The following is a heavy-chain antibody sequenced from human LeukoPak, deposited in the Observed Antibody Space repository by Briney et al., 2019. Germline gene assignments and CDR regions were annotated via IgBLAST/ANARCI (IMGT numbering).Heavy chain of an antibody. D-gene: IGHD1-14*01. CDR3: ARDRTPRGGWFDP. CDR2: IHHSGST. Sequence: SETLSLTCGVYDGSFSVSDYYWSWIRQPPGKGLEWIGEIHHSGSTDYTPSLKSRVTISIDTSKDQFSLRLPSVTVADTAVYYCARDRTPRGGWFDPWGQGTLVPVSA. V-gene: IGHV4-34*01. J-gene: IGHJ5*02. CDR1: DGSFSVSDYY.